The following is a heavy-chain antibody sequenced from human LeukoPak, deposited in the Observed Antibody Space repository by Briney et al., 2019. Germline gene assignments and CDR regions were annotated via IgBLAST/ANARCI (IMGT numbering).Heavy chain of an antibody. D-gene: IGHD3-22*01. CDR1: GGTFSSYA. CDR2: IIPIFGIA. V-gene: IGHV1-69*04. J-gene: IGHJ3*02. Sequence: SVKVSCKASGGTFSSYAISWVRQAPGQGLEWMGRIIPIFGIANYAQKFQGRVTITADKSTSTAYMELSSLRSEDTAVYYCASQGVDYYDSSRNAFEIWGQGTMVTVSS. CDR3: ASQGVDYYDSSRNAFEI.